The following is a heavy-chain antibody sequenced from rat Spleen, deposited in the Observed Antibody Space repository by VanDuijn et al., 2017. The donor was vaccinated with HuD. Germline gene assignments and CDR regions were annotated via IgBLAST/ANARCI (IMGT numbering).Heavy chain of an antibody. CDR2: MWSSGSA. CDR3: TRDLYDFDH. J-gene: IGHJ2*01. V-gene: IGHV2-45*01. CDR1: GFSLTSYN. Sequence: QVQLKESGPGLVQPSETLSLTCTVSGFSLTSYNVHWVRQPPGKGLEWMGVMWSSGSADYNSVLKSRLSISRDTSKNQVFLKMNSLQTNDTGTYYCTRDLYDFDHWGQGVMVTVSS. D-gene: IGHD1-11*01.